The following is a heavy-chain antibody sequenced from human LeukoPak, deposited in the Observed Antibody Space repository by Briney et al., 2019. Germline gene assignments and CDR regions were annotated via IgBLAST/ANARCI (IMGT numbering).Heavy chain of an antibody. CDR2: ISSGGVNT. D-gene: IGHD1-26*01. V-gene: IGHV3-64*02. J-gene: IGHJ4*02. Sequence: GGSLRLSCAASGFTFSTYAMHWVRQAPGKGLEHVSSISSGGVNTYYADPLRGSFTISRDNSKNTLYLHMGSLRAEDMAVYYCAREEAPVGGSSFDYWGQGTLVTVSS. CDR1: GFTFSTYA. CDR3: AREEAPVGGSSFDY.